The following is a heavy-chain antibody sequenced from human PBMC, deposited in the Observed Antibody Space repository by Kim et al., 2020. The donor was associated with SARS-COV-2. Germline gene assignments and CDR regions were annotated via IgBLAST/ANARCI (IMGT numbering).Heavy chain of an antibody. J-gene: IGHJ4*02. CDR1: GFTFSSYG. CDR3: AKDRIPDYYGSGSLDY. Sequence: GGSLRLSCAASGFTFSSYGMHWVRQAPGKGLEWVAVISYDGSNKYYADSVKGRFTISRDNSKNTLYLQMNSLRAEDTAVYYCAKDRIPDYYGSGSLDYWGQGTLVTVSS. V-gene: IGHV3-30*18. CDR2: ISYDGSNK. D-gene: IGHD3-10*01.